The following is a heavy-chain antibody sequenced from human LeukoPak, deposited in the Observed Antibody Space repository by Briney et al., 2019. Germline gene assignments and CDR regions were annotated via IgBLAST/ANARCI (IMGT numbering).Heavy chain of an antibody. D-gene: IGHD3-22*01. CDR3: ARMRKGYYDSSGSNWFDP. Sequence: SEILSLTCAVYGGSFSGYYWSWIRQPPGKGLEWIGEINHSGSTNYNPSLKSRVTISVDTSKNQFSLKLSSVTAADTAVYYCARMRKGYYDSSGSNWFDPWGQGTLVTVSS. V-gene: IGHV4-34*01. J-gene: IGHJ5*02. CDR1: GGSFSGYY. CDR2: INHSGST.